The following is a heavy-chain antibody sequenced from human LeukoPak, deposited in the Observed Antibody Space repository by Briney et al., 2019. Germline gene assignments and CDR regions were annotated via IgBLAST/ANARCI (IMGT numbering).Heavy chain of an antibody. V-gene: IGHV3-33*01. CDR1: GFTFRSHG. CDR2: IWYDASNV. Sequence: GGSLRLSCAASGFTFRSHGMHWVRQAPGKGLEWVAVIWYDASNVYYTDSVKGRFTISRDNSRNTLFLQMNSLRVEDTAVYYCAVWNDERRLDYWGQGTLVTVSS. CDR3: AVWNDERRLDY. D-gene: IGHD1-1*01. J-gene: IGHJ4*02.